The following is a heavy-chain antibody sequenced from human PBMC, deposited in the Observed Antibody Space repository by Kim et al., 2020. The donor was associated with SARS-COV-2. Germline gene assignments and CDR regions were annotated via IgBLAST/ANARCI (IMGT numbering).Heavy chain of an antibody. J-gene: IGHJ4*02. CDR2: ISSSSSTI. V-gene: IGHV3-48*02. D-gene: IGHD4-17*01. CDR3: ARVGSGYVYGGDFDY. CDR1: GFTFSSYS. Sequence: GGSLRLSCAASGFTFSSYSMNWVRQAPGKGLEWVSYISSSSSTIYYADSVKGRFTISRDNAKNSLYLQMNSLRDEDTAVYYCARVGSGYVYGGDFDYWGQGTLVTVSS.